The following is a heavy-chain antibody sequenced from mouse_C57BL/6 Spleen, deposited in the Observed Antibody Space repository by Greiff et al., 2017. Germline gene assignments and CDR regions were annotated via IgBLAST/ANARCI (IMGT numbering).Heavy chain of an antibody. CDR3: ARVYYYGSSYDY. D-gene: IGHD1-1*01. V-gene: IGHV1-61*01. J-gene: IGHJ2*01. CDR1: GYTFTSYW. Sequence: QVQLQQPGAELVRPGSSVKLSCKASGYTFTSYWMDWVKQRPGQGLEWIGNIYPSDSETHYNQKFKDKATWTVDKSSSTAYMQLSSLTSEDSAVYYCARVYYYGSSYDYWGQGTTLTVSS. CDR2: IYPSDSET.